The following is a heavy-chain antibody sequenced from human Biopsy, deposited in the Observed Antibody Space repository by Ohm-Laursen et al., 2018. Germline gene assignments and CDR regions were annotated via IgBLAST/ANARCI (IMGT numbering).Heavy chain of an antibody. CDR3: ARDAYGDYDTYY. D-gene: IGHD4-17*01. Sequence: SQTLSLTCTVSGGSISDYFWSWIRPPADKGLEYIGRIYSSGRTFYNPSLKSRVTMSVATSDNQFSLKLSSVTAADTAVYFCARDAYGDYDTYY. J-gene: IGHJ6*03. CDR1: GGSISDYF. CDR2: IYSSGRT. V-gene: IGHV4-4*07.